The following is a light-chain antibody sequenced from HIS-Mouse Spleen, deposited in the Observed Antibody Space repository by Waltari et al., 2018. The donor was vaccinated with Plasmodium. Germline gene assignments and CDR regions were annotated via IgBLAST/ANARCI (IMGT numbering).Light chain of an antibody. V-gene: IGKV3-15*01. CDR2: GAS. J-gene: IGKJ3*01. Sequence: EIVMTQSPATLSVSPGERATLSCRASQSVSSNLAWYQQKPGQAPRLLIYGASTRAPGIPARVSGSGSGTEFTLTISSLQSEDFAVYYCQQYNNWSFTFGPGTKVDIK. CDR3: QQYNNWSFT. CDR1: QSVSSN.